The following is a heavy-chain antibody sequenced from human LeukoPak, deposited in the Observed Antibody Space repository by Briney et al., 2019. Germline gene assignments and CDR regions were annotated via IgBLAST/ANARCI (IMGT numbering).Heavy chain of an antibody. CDR1: GAYLSDYY. Sequence: PSETLSLTCAVYGAYLSDYYWSWVRQPPGKGLEWIGEIYHSGSTNYNPSLKSRVTISVDKSKNQFSLKLSSVTAADTAVYYCARVRKGAFDYWGQGTLVTVSS. CDR2: IYHSGST. J-gene: IGHJ4*02. CDR3: ARVRKGAFDY. D-gene: IGHD1-26*01. V-gene: IGHV4-34*01.